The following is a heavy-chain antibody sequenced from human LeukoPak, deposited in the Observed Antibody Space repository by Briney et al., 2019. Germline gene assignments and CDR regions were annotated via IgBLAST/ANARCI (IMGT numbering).Heavy chain of an antibody. Sequence: ASVKVSCKASGYTFTGYYMHWVRQAPGQGLEWTGWINPNSGGTNYAQKFQGRVTMTRDTSISTAYMELSRLRSDDTAVYYCAREGYCSSTSCYLWYYYYGMDVWGQGTTVTVSS. V-gene: IGHV1-2*02. CDR1: GYTFTGYY. CDR3: AREGYCSSTSCYLWYYYYGMDV. D-gene: IGHD2-2*01. J-gene: IGHJ6*02. CDR2: INPNSGGT.